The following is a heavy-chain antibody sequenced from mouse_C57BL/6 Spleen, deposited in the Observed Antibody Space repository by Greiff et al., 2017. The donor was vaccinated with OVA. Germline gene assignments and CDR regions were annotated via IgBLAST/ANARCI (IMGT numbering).Heavy chain of an antibody. CDR3: ARGSSYWYFDV. CDR1: GFTFTDYY. J-gene: IGHJ1*03. CDR2: IRNKAKGYTT. Sequence: EVMLVESGGGLVQPGGSLSLSCAASGFTFTDYYMSWVRQPPGKALEWWGFIRNKAKGYTTEYSASVKGRFTISRDNSQSILYLQMNALRAEDSATYYCARGSSYWYFDVWGTGTTVTVSS. V-gene: IGHV7-3*01. D-gene: IGHD1-1*01.